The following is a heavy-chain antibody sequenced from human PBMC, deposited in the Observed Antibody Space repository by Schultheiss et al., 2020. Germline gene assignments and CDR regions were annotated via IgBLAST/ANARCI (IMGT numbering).Heavy chain of an antibody. CDR2: ISAYNGNT. Sequence: ASVKVSCKASGYTFASFGMSWVRQAPGQGLEWMGWISAYNGNTNYAQKLQGRVTMTTDTSTSTAYMELRSLRSDDAAVYYCARERDMSYYDSSGYWRDAFDIWGQGTMVTVSS. V-gene: IGHV1-18*01. CDR1: GYTFASFG. D-gene: IGHD3-22*01. CDR3: ARERDMSYYDSSGYWRDAFDI. J-gene: IGHJ3*02.